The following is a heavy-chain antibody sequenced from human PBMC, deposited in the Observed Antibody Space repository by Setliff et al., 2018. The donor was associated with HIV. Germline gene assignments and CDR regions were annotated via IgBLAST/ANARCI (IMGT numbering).Heavy chain of an antibody. CDR3: ARSPAAEGY. V-gene: IGHV4-39*01. CDR1: GGSISTSSYY. J-gene: IGHJ4*02. D-gene: IGHD6-13*01. Sequence: ETLSLTCTVSGGSISTSSYYWGWIRQPPGKGLEWIGNIFYTGHTYYNPSLRSRLTISVDTSKNQISLKMTSVTAADTAVYFCARSPAAEGYWGQGTLVTVS. CDR2: IFYTGHT.